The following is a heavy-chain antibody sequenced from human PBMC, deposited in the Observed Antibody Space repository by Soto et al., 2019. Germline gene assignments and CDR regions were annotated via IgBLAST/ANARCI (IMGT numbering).Heavy chain of an antibody. V-gene: IGHV3-23*01. CDR2: ISGSGGST. J-gene: IGHJ6*02. CDR3: AKGLGYCSSTSCSWGYYYYYGMDV. CDR1: GFTFSSYA. Sequence: GGSLRLSCAASGFTFSSYATSWVRQAPGKGLEWVPAISGSGGSTYYADSVKGRFTISRDNSKNTLYLQMNSLRAEDTAVYYCAKGLGYCSSTSCSWGYYYYYGMDVWGQGTTVTVSS. D-gene: IGHD2-2*01.